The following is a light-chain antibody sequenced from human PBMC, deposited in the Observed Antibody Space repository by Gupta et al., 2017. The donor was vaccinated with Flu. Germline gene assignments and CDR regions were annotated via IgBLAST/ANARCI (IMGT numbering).Light chain of an antibody. CDR3: QQYNSYSAT. Sequence: DLQMTQSPSTLSASVGDRVTITCRPSQSISSWLAWYQQKPGKAPKLLIYKASSLESGVPSRFSGSGSGTEFTLTISSLQPDDFATYYCQQYNSYSATFGGGTKVEIK. V-gene: IGKV1-5*03. CDR2: KAS. J-gene: IGKJ4*01. CDR1: QSISSW.